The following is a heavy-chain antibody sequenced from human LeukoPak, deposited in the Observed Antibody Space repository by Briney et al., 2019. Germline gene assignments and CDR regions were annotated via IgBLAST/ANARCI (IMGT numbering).Heavy chain of an antibody. V-gene: IGHV4-34*01. CDR1: GGSFSGYY. D-gene: IGHD2-2*02. CDR3: ARGRGWYCSSTSCYTRGYFDY. Sequence: SETVSLTCAVYGGSFSGYYWSWVRQPPGKGLEWIGEINHSGSTNYNPSLKSRVTISVDTSKNQFSLKLSSVTAADTAVYYCARGRGWYCSSTSCYTRGYFDYWGQGTLVTVSS. J-gene: IGHJ4*02. CDR2: INHSGST.